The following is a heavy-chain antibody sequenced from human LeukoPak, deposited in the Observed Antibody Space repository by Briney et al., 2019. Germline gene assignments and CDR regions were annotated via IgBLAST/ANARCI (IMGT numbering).Heavy chain of an antibody. J-gene: IGHJ3*02. V-gene: IGHV1-69*06. CDR1: GGTFSSYA. D-gene: IGHD3-9*01. CDR3: ATDILTGFGAFDI. CDR2: IIPIFGTA. Sequence: ASVKVSCKASGGTFSSYAISWVRQAPGQGLEWMGGIIPIFGTANYAQKFQGRVTMTEDTSTDTAYMELSSLRSEDTAVYYCATDILTGFGAFDIWGQGTMVTVSS.